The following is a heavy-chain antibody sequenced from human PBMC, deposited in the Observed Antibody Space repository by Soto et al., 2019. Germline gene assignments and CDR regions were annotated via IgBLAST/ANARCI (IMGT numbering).Heavy chain of an antibody. J-gene: IGHJ4*02. CDR3: AREPNESYYFDY. V-gene: IGHV1-46*01. CDR2: ISPSGGRT. D-gene: IGHD5-18*01. CDR1: GYTFTNYY. Sequence: QVHLVQSGAEVKKPGASVKVSCKASGYTFTNYYIHWVRQAPGQGLEWLGIISPSGGRTEYAQRFQGRVTMTRDTSTSTVYMELTSLTSEDTAVYYCAREPNESYYFDYWGQGTLVTVSA.